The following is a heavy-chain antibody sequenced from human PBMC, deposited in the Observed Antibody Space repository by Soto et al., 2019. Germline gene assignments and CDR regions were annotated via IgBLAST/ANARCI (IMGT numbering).Heavy chain of an antibody. CDR3: AIDSRYCSGGSRFGYYYYGRDV. V-gene: IGHV3-30*03. CDR2: ISYDGSNK. J-gene: IGHJ6*02. Sequence: LRLSCAASGFTFSSYGMHWVRQATGKGLELVAVISYDGSNKYYADSVKGRFTISRDNSKNTLYLQMNSLRAEDRAGYYCAIDSRYCSGGSRFGYYYYGRDVWGQGTTVTVSS. CDR1: GFTFSSYG. D-gene: IGHD2-15*01.